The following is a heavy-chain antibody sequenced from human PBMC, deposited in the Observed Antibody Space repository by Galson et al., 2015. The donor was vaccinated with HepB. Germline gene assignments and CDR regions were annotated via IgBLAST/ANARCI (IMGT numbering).Heavy chain of an antibody. CDR1: GYDFPSYW. J-gene: IGHJ3*02. V-gene: IGHV5-10-1*01. CDR2: IDPRDSYI. Sequence: QSGAEVKKPGESLRISCKGFGYDFPSYWISWLRQMPGRGLEWMGRIDPRDSYIIYSPSFHGHVTISVDKSINTAYVQWSSLMASDTAMYFCARHPSQAFDIWGQGTMVTVSS. CDR3: ARHPSQAFDI.